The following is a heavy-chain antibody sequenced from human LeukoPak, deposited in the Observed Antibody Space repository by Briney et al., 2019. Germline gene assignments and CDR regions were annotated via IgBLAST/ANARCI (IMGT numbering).Heavy chain of an antibody. CDR1: GFTFSSYG. V-gene: IGHV3-30*18. D-gene: IGHD6-13*01. Sequence: GGSLRLSCAASGFTFSSYGMHWVRQAPGKGLEWVAVISYDGSNKYYADSVKGRFTISRDNSKNTLYLQMNSLRAEDTAVYYCAKDGDYSSSWTFDYWGQGTLVTVSS. CDR3: AKDGDYSSSWTFDY. J-gene: IGHJ4*02. CDR2: ISYDGSNK.